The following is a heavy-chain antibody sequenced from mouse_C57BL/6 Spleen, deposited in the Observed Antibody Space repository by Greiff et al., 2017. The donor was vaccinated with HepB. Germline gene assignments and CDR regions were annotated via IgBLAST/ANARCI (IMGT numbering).Heavy chain of an antibody. J-gene: IGHJ2*01. V-gene: IGHV1-54*01. D-gene: IGHD1-1*01. CDR1: GYAFTNYL. CDR3: ARSGYYAFDY. CDR2: INPGSGGT. Sequence: VQLQESGAELVRPGTSVKVSCKASGYAFTNYLIEWVKQRPGQGLEWIGVINPGSGGTNYNEKFKGKATLTADKSSSTAYMQLSSLTSEDSAVYFCARSGYYAFDYWGQGTTLTVSS.